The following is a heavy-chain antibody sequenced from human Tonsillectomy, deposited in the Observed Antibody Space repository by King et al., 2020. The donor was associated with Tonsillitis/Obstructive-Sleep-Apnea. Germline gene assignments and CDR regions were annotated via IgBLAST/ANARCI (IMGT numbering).Heavy chain of an antibody. Sequence: VQLVESGGGLVKPGGSLRLSCAASGFTFSDYYMSWIRQAPGKGLEWVSYISSSSSYTNYADSVKGRFTISRDNAKNSLYLQMNSLRAEDTAVYYCARIPLLSCSSTSCYYWFDPWGQGTLVTVSS. V-gene: IGHV3-11*05. CDR3: ARIPLLSCSSTSCYYWFDP. CDR1: GFTFSDYY. J-gene: IGHJ5*02. CDR2: ISSSSSYT. D-gene: IGHD2-2*01.